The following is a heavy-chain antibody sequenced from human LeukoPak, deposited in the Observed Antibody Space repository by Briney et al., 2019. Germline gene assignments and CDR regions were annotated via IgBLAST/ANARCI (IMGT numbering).Heavy chain of an antibody. J-gene: IGHJ4*02. V-gene: IGHV3-21*04. CDR1: GFTFSSYS. D-gene: IGHD3-10*01. Sequence: GGSLRLSCAASGFTFSSYSMNWVRQAPGKGLEWVSSISSSSNIYYADSVKGRFTISRDNAKNSLYLQMNSLRAEDTAVYYCARRFGEFYTYYFDYWGQGTLVTVSS. CDR3: ARRFGEFYTYYFDY. CDR2: ISSSSNI.